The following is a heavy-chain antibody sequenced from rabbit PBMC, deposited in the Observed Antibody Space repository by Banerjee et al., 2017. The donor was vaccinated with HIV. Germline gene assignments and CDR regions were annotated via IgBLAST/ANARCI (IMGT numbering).Heavy chain of an antibody. CDR1: GFTLSSYW. CDR3: ARDLAGVIGWNFNL. CDR2: IDAGSSGST. J-gene: IGHJ4*01. Sequence: QEQLEESGGGLVKPEGSLTLTCTASGFTLSSYWICWVRQAPGKGLEWIACIDAGSSGSTYYASWAKGPFTISKTSSTTVTLQMTSLTAADTATYFCARDLAGVIGWNFNLWGPGTLVTVS. V-gene: IGHV1S45*01. D-gene: IGHD4-1*01.